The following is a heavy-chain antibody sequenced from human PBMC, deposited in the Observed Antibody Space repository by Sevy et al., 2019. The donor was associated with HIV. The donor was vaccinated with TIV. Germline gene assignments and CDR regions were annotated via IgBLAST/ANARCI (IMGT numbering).Heavy chain of an antibody. Sequence: SQTLSLTCAVSGYSISSGYYWGWIRQPPGKGLEWIGSIYHSGSTYYNPSLKSRVTISVDTSKNQFSLKLSSVTAADTAVYYCASVDTAMVTIYWYFDLWGRGTLVTVSS. J-gene: IGHJ2*01. CDR1: GYSISSGYY. CDR2: IYHSGST. CDR3: ASVDTAMVTIYWYFDL. V-gene: IGHV4-38-2*01. D-gene: IGHD5-18*01.